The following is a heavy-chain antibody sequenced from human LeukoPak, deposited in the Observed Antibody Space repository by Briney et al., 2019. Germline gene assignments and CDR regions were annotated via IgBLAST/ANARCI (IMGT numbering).Heavy chain of an antibody. Sequence: GGSLRLSGAASGFTFSSYAMSWVRQAPGKGLEWVSAISGSGGSTYYADSVKGRFTISRDNSKNTLYLQMNSLRAEDTAVYYCAKDSSPIYALWFGEAYYFDYWGQGTLVTVSS. D-gene: IGHD3-10*01. J-gene: IGHJ4*02. V-gene: IGHV3-23*01. CDR2: ISGSGGST. CDR3: AKDSSPIYALWFGEAYYFDY. CDR1: GFTFSSYA.